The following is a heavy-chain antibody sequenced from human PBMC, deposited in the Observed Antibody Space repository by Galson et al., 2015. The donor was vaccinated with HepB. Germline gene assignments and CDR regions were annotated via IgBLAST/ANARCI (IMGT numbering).Heavy chain of an antibody. D-gene: IGHD2-2*01. V-gene: IGHV3-30-3*01. CDR2: ISYDGSNK. CDR1: GFTFSSYA. CDR3: ARVLIPRKDIVVVPAAPGY. Sequence: SLRLSCAASGFTFSSYAMHWVRQAPGKGLEWVAVISYDGSNKYYADPVKGRFTISRDNSKNTLYLQMNSLRAEDTAVYYCARVLIPRKDIVVVPAAPGYWGQGTLVTVSS. J-gene: IGHJ4*02.